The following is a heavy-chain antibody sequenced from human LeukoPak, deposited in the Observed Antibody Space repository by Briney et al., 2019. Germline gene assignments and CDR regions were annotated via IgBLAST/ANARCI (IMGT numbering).Heavy chain of an antibody. Sequence: SETLSLTCTVSGGSISSYYWSWIRQPPGKGLEWIGYIYYSGSTNYNPSLESRVTISVDTSKNQFSLKLSSVTAADTAVYYCARGDSGVLWFGELYTTLKPNGWYFDLWGRGTLVTVSS. D-gene: IGHD3-10*01. V-gene: IGHV4-59*01. CDR3: ARGDSGVLWFGELYTTLKPNGWYFDL. CDR1: GGSISSYY. CDR2: IYYSGST. J-gene: IGHJ2*01.